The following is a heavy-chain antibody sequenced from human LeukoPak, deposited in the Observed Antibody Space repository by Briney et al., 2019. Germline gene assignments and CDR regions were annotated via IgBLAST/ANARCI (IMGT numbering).Heavy chain of an antibody. CDR2: ISSSSSYI. CDR3: ARDRGWSGGRPSDY. CDR1: GFTFSSYS. Sequence: GGSLRLSCAASGFTFSSYSMNWVRQAPGKGLEWVSSISSSSSYIYYADSVKGRFTISRDNAKNSLCLQMNSLRAEDTAVYYCARDRGWSGGRPSDYWGQGTLVTVSS. D-gene: IGHD3-3*01. V-gene: IGHV3-21*01. J-gene: IGHJ4*02.